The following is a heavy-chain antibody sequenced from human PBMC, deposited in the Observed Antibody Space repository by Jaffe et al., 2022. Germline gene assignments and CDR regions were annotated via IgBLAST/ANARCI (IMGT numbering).Heavy chain of an antibody. D-gene: IGHD3-10*01. CDR1: GYTFTSYD. CDR3: ARGRGVLWFRELFYQPRDAFDI. Sequence: QVQLVQSGAEVKKPGASVKVSCKASGYTFTSYDINWVRQATGQGLEWMGWMNPNSGNTGYAQKFQGRVTMTRNTSISTAYMELSSLRSEDTAVYYCARGRGVLWFRELFYQPRDAFDIWGQGTMVTVSS. J-gene: IGHJ3*02. V-gene: IGHV1-8*01. CDR2: MNPNSGNT.